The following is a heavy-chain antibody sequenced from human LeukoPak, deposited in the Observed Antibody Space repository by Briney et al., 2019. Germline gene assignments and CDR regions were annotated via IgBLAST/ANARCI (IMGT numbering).Heavy chain of an antibody. CDR2: ISAYNGNT. V-gene: IGHV1-18*01. Sequence: ASVKVSCKASGYTFTSYGISWVRQAPGQGLEWMGWISAYNGNTNYARKLQGRVTMTTDTSTSTAYMELRSLRSDDTAVYYCARDESGVHLWSGYYCDYWGQGTLVTVSS. D-gene: IGHD3-3*02. CDR1: GYTFTSYG. CDR3: ARDESGVHLWSGYYCDY. J-gene: IGHJ4*02.